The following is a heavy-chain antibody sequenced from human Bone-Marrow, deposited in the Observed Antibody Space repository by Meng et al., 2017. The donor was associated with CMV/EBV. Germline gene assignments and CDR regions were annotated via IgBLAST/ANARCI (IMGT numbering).Heavy chain of an antibody. CDR1: GFTFSSYS. CDR3: ARDPGCSSTSCYPSDY. D-gene: IGHD2-2*01. CDR2: ISSSSSYI. Sequence: GFTFSSYSMNWVRQAPGKGLEWVSSISSSSSYIYYADSVKGRFTISRDNAKNSLYLQMNSLRAEDTAVYYCARDPGCSSTSCYPSDYWGQGTLVTVSS. V-gene: IGHV3-21*01. J-gene: IGHJ4*02.